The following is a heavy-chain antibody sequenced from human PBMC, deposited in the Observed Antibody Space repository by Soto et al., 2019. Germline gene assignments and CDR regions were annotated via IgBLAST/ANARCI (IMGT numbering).Heavy chain of an antibody. V-gene: IGHV3-21*01. D-gene: IGHD3-10*01. CDR3: ARDRGASDYYGSGNYVYSYGMDV. J-gene: IGHJ6*02. CDR1: GFTFSSYS. Sequence: GGSLRLSCAASGFTFSSYSMNWVRQAPGKGLEWVSSISSSSSYIYYADSVKGRFTISRDNAKNSLYLQMNSLRAEDTAVYYCARDRGASDYYGSGNYVYSYGMDVWGQGTTVTVS. CDR2: ISSSSSYI.